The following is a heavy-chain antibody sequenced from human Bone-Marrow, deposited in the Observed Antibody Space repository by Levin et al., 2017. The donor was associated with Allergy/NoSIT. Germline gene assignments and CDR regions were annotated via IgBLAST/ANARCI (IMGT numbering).Heavy chain of an antibody. J-gene: IGHJ5*02. CDR1: WFSLSSSGVA. D-gene: IGHD1-1*01. CDR2: IYGDDKR. CDR3: AHGRNWNFDD. Sequence: SGPTLVKPTKTLTLTCTFSWFSLSSSGVAVGWIRQPPGKALEWLALIYGDDKRRYSPSLNSRLTITKDTSKNQVVLTMTNIDPVDTATDYCAHGRNWNFDDWGQGTLVTVSS. V-gene: IGHV2-5*02.